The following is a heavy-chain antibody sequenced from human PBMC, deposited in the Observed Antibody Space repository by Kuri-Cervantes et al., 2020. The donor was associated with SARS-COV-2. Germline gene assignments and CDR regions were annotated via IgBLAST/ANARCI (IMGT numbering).Heavy chain of an antibody. CDR2: IWFGGTNK. D-gene: IGHD1-1*01. J-gene: IGHJ4*02. Sequence: GGSLRLSCAASGFNLATYGMHWVRQAPGKGLEWVALIWFGGTNKYYADSVKGRFTISRDDSRNTLYLQMNSLRGDDTAVYYCAKERFATGAYFGGGLDFWGQGTLVTVSS. V-gene: IGHV3-30*02. CDR1: GFNLATYG. CDR3: AKERFATGAYFGGGLDF.